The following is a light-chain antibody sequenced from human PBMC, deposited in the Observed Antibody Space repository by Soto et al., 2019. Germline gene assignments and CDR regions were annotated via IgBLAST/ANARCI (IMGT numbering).Light chain of an antibody. Sequence: PGETATLSCRTSQSVTSYLAWYQQKPGQAPRLLIYDASSRATGIPARFSGSGSGTDFTLTISSLQPEDIATYYCQHCDSLPLTFGQGTRLEIK. CDR1: QSVTSY. J-gene: IGKJ5*01. CDR3: QHCDSLPLT. V-gene: IGKV3D-15*01. CDR2: DAS.